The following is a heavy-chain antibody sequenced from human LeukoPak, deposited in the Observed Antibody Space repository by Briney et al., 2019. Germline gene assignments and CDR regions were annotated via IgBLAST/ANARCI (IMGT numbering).Heavy chain of an antibody. Sequence: GRSLRLSCATSGYTFISYWMHWVRQAPGKGLEWVSNVNSDESTIHYADSVKGRFTVSRDNAKNMLYLQMNSLRVEDTAIYYCARDNSGFDYWGQGTLVAVSS. J-gene: IGHJ4*02. CDR1: GYTFISYW. V-gene: IGHV3-74*01. D-gene: IGHD6-19*01. CDR2: VNSDESTI. CDR3: ARDNSGFDY.